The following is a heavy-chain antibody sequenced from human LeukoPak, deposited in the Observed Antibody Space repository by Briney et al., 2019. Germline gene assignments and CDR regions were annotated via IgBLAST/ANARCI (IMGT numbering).Heavy chain of an antibody. Sequence: SVKVSCKASGGTFSSYAVSWVRQAPGQGLEWMGMIIPIFGPAKYAQKFQGRVTITTDDSTSTAYMELSSLRSEDTALYYCATGFMEWLSQHFQYWGQGTLVTVSS. D-gene: IGHD3-3*01. CDR3: ATGFMEWLSQHFQY. CDR2: IIPIFGPA. CDR1: GGTFSSYA. J-gene: IGHJ1*01. V-gene: IGHV1-69*05.